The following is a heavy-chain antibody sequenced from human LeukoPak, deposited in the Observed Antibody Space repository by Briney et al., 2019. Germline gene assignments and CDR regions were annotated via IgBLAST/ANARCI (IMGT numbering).Heavy chain of an antibody. CDR2: IYSGGST. CDR1: GFTVSSNY. Sequence: GGSLRLSCTASGFTVSSNYMSWVRQAPGKGLEWVSVIYSGGSTYYADSVKGRFTISRDNSKNTLYLQMNSLRAEDTAVYYCARARADAFDIWGQGTMVTVSS. J-gene: IGHJ3*02. V-gene: IGHV3-53*01. CDR3: ARARADAFDI.